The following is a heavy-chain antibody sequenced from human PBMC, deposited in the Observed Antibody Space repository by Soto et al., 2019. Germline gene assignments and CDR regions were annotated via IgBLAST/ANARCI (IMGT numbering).Heavy chain of an antibody. Sequence: SVKVSCKASGGTFSSYAISWVRQAPGQGLEWMGGIIPIFGTANYAQKFQGRVTITADESTSTDYMELSSLRSEDTAVYYCARGQIALVYDILTYWGQGTLVTVS. CDR2: IIPIFGTA. V-gene: IGHV1-69*13. D-gene: IGHD3-9*01. CDR1: GGTFSSYA. J-gene: IGHJ4*02. CDR3: ARGQIALVYDILTY.